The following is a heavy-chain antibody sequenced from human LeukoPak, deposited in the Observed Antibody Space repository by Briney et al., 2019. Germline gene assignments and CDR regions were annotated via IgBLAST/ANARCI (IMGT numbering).Heavy chain of an antibody. CDR3: ARLAYSSSWYYYGMDV. CDR1: GYSFTSYW. Sequence: GESLRISCKGSGYSFTSYWISWVRQMPGKGLEWMGRIDPSDSYTNYSTSFQGHVTISADKSISTAYLQWSSLKASDTAMYYCARLAYSSSWYYYGMDVWGKGTTVTVSS. J-gene: IGHJ6*04. D-gene: IGHD6-13*01. CDR2: IDPSDSYT. V-gene: IGHV5-10-1*01.